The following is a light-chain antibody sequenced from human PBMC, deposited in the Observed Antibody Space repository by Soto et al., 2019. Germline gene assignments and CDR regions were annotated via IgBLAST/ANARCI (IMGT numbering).Light chain of an antibody. CDR3: APSHSSPRA. J-gene: IGKJ3*01. V-gene: IGKV1-39*01. Sequence: DIQMTQSPSSLSASVGDRVTITCRASQIISTHLNWYQQKTGNAPKLLMYATSSLQSGGPSRFSGNGSGTDFVLSFCSLQPEYFATYDCAPSHSSPRAFGSGTKVAIK. CDR1: QIISTH. CDR2: ATS.